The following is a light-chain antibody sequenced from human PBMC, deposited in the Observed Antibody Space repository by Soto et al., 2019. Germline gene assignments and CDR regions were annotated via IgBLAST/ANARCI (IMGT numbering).Light chain of an antibody. V-gene: IGKV1-39*01. Sequence: DIQMTQSPSSLPASVGYRVSMTVGASQSTSIDLHCYQQRPGKAPKILXASXSTLQSGGPSRLSGSGSATDFTLTISSLQPEDFATYYFQQTNSIPITFGQGTRLEIK. CDR1: QSTSID. CDR2: SXS. CDR3: QQTNSIPIT. J-gene: IGKJ5*01.